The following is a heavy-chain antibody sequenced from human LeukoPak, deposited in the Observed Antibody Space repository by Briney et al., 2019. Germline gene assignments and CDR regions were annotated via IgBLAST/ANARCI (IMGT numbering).Heavy chain of an antibody. CDR3: ASGLWVTAIEEGPIGNNDF. D-gene: IGHD2-21*02. CDR2: IIPIFGTA. CDR1: GGTFSSYA. V-gene: IGHV1-69*13. J-gene: IGHJ4*02. Sequence: ASVKVSCKASGGTFSSYAISWVRQAPGQGLEWMGGIIPIFGTANYAQKFQGRVTITADESTSTAYMELSSLRSDDTAVYYCASGLWVTAIEEGPIGNNDFWGQGTLVTVSS.